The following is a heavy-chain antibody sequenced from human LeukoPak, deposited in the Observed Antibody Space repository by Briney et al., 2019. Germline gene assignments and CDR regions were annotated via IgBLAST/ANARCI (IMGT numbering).Heavy chain of an antibody. V-gene: IGHV3-66*01. CDR3: ARGGDIVATITFGY. Sequence: GGSLRLSCAASGLTVSSNYMSWVRQAPGKGLEWVSVIYSGGSTYYADSVKGRFTISRDNSKNTLYLQMNSLRAEDTAVYYCARGGDIVATITFGYWGQGTLVTVSS. CDR2: IYSGGST. CDR1: GLTVSSNY. J-gene: IGHJ4*02. D-gene: IGHD5-12*01.